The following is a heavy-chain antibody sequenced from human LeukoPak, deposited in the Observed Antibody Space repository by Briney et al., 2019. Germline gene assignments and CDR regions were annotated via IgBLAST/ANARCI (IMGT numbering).Heavy chain of an antibody. CDR2: IYYSGST. V-gene: IGHV4-30-4*01. CDR3: ARRGGYSYGLFNYYYGMDV. J-gene: IGHJ6*02. Sequence: SETLSLTCTVSGGSISSGDYYWSWIRQPPGKGLEWIGYIYYSGSTYYNPSLKSRVTISVDTSKNQLSLKLSSVTAADTAVYYCARRGGYSYGLFNYYYGMDVWGQGTTVTVSS. CDR1: GGSISSGDYY. D-gene: IGHD5-18*01.